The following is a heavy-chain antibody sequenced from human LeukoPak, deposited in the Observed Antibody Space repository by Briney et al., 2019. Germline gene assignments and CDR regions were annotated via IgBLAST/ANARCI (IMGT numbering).Heavy chain of an antibody. D-gene: IGHD3-10*01. CDR3: AKELLWFGASSLDY. V-gene: IGHV3-30*18. CDR2: ISYDGSNK. CDR1: GFTFSSYG. Sequence: PGRSLRLSCAASGFTFSSYGMHWVRQAPGKGLEWVAVISYDGSNKYYADSVKGRFTISRDNSKNTLYLQMNSPRAEDTAVYYCAKELLWFGASSLDYWGQGTLVTVSS. J-gene: IGHJ4*02.